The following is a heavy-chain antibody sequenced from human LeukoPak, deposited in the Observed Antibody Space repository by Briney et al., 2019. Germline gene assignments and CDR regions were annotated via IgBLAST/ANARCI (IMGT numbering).Heavy chain of an antibody. CDR1: GYTFTGYF. Sequence: ASVKVSCKASGYTFTGYFIHWVRQAPGQGLEWLGWINPNSGGTHYAQKFQGRVTMTRDTSISTAYMELRRLRSDDTAVYYCARGFFQLYYDNSGYYHEWGQGTLVTVSS. V-gene: IGHV1-2*02. D-gene: IGHD3-22*01. CDR3: ARGFFQLYYDNSGYYHE. CDR2: INPNSGGT. J-gene: IGHJ4*02.